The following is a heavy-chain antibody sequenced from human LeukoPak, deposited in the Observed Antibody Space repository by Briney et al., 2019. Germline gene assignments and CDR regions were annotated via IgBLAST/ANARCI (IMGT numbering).Heavy chain of an antibody. J-gene: IGHJ4*02. Sequence: GGSLRLSCAASGFTFSSYSMNWVRQAPGKGLEGVSYISSSSSSVYYADSVKGRFSISRDNAKNSLYLQMSSLRDEDTAVYYCVSSGSYRFDYWGQGTLATVSS. D-gene: IGHD1-26*01. CDR1: GFTFSSYS. CDR3: VSSGSYRFDY. CDR2: ISSSSSSV. V-gene: IGHV3-48*02.